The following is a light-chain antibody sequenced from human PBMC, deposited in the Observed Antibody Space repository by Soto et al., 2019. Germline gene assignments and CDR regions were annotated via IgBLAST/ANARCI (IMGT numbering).Light chain of an antibody. Sequence: QSALTQPASVSGSPGQSITISCTGTSSDVGGYNYVSWYQHHPGKAPKLMIYEVSNRPSGVSNRFSGSKSGNTASLTISGLQDEDEADCYCSSYTGSSTPVFGGGTKLTVL. J-gene: IGLJ3*02. CDR3: SSYTGSSTPV. CDR1: SSDVGGYNY. V-gene: IGLV2-14*01. CDR2: EVS.